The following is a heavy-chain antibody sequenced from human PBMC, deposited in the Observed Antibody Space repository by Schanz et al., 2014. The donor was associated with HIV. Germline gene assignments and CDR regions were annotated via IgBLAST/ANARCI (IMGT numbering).Heavy chain of an antibody. CDR2: INPNNGVT. V-gene: IGHV1-2*02. Sequence: QVQLVQSGAEMKKPGASVRVSCKASGYTFTGYYMHWVRQAPGQGLECMGWINPNNGVTNYAEEFQDRVTMTRDTSISTAYLELSRLTLDDTAVYYCARIRTKGVTGTYDWGQGTLVTVSS. CDR1: GYTFTGYY. D-gene: IGHD1-1*01. J-gene: IGHJ4*02. CDR3: ARIRTKGVTGTYD.